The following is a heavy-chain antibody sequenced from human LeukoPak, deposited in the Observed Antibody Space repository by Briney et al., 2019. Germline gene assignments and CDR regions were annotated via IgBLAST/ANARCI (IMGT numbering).Heavy chain of an antibody. Sequence: GGSLRLSCAASGFTFDDYGMSWVRQAPGKGLEWVSAINWNGGSTGYADSVKGRFTIFRDNAMSSLYLQMNSLRAEDTALYYCARYDVVVPAATQSYYMDVWGQGTTVTVSS. V-gene: IGHV3-20*04. J-gene: IGHJ6*03. D-gene: IGHD2-2*01. CDR2: INWNGGST. CDR3: ARYDVVVPAATQSYYMDV. CDR1: GFTFDDYG.